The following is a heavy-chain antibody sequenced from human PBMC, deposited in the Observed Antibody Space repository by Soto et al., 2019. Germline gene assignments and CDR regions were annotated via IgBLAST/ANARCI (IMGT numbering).Heavy chain of an antibody. J-gene: IGHJ4*02. V-gene: IGHV4-30-2*01. CDR2: IYYSGST. Sequence: SETLSLTCAVSGGSISSGGYSWSWIRQPPGKGLEWIGYIYYSGSTYYNPSLKSRVTISVDRSKNQFSLKLSSVTAADTAVYYCARGKGDYYDSSGYWSSGNFDYWGQGTQVTVSS. D-gene: IGHD3-22*01. CDR1: GGSISSGGYS. CDR3: ARGKGDYYDSSGYWSSGNFDY.